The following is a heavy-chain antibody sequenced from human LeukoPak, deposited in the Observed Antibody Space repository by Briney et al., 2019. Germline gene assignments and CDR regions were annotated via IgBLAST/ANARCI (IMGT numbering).Heavy chain of an antibody. D-gene: IGHD3-10*01. J-gene: IGHJ4*02. Sequence: LGESLKVSCKGSGYSFTSYWISWVRQMPGKGLEWMGRIDPSDSYTNYSPSFQGHVTISADKSISTAYLQWSSLKASDTAMHYCARQPKFGEPYLDYWGQGTLVTVSS. V-gene: IGHV5-10-1*01. CDR1: GYSFTSYW. CDR2: IDPSDSYT. CDR3: ARQPKFGEPYLDY.